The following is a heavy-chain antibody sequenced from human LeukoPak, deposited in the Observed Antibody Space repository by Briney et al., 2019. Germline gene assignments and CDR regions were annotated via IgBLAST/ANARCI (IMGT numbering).Heavy chain of an antibody. J-gene: IGHJ3*02. CDR3: AREIAPYYDILTGYSPWAFDI. CDR1: GYTFTGYY. Sequence: ASVKVSCKASGYTFTGYYMHWVRQAPGQGLEWMGWINSNSGGTNYAQKFQGRVTMTRDTSISTAYMELSRLRSDDTAVYYCAREIAPYYDILTGYSPWAFDIWGQGTMVTVSS. V-gene: IGHV1-2*02. D-gene: IGHD3-9*01. CDR2: INSNSGGT.